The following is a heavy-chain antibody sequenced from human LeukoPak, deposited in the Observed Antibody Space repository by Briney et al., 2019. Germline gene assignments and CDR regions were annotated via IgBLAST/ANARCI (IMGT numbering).Heavy chain of an antibody. CDR2: IGGRGGST. CDR1: GFVFSIYT. Sequence: GGSLRLSCEASGFVFSIYTMTWVRQAPGQGLEWVSAIGGRGGSTYYADSVKGRVTISRDNSKNTVSLQMNSLRSDDTAIYYCAKEGGAWGQGTLVVVSS. CDR3: AKEGGA. D-gene: IGHD3-16*01. V-gene: IGHV3-23*01. J-gene: IGHJ5*02.